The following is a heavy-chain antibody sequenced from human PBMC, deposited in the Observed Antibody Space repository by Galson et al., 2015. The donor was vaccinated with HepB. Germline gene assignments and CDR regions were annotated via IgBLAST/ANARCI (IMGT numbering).Heavy chain of an antibody. J-gene: IGHJ4*02. CDR1: GLTFRTHA. CDR3: ANAAMGYNLPSQGDY. Sequence: SLRLSCAASGLTFRTHAMSWVRRAPGKGLERVAVISATGGDTYYSDFVKGRCTRSRDNSKNMFYLQINRLRAEDTAVYYFANAAMGYNLPSQGDYWGQGIPVTVSS. CDR2: ISATGGDT. D-gene: IGHD5-24*01. V-gene: IGHV3-23*01.